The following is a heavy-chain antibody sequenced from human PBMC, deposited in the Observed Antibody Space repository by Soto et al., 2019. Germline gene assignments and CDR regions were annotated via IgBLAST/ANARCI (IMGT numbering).Heavy chain of an antibody. Sequence: GGSLRLSCAASGFTFSIYAMTWVRQSPGKGLEWVSSMSRTGDNTYYADSVKGRFTISRDNSKSTLYLQMNSLRAEDTAIYYCAKDQSNSNPLYYFDFWGPGTLVTVSS. CDR2: MSRTGDNT. V-gene: IGHV3-23*01. CDR1: GFTFSIYA. J-gene: IGHJ4*02. D-gene: IGHD3-22*01. CDR3: AKDQSNSNPLYYFDF.